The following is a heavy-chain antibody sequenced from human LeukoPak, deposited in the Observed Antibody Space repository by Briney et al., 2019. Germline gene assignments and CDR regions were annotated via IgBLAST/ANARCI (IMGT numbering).Heavy chain of an antibody. Sequence: SVKVSCKASGGTFSSYAISWVRQAPGQGLEWMGGIIPIFGTANYAQKFQGRVTITADKFTSTAYMELSSLRSEDTAVYYCARAGCSSTSCYHAAFDIWGQGTMVTVSS. CDR3: ARAGCSSTSCYHAAFDI. J-gene: IGHJ3*02. CDR1: GGTFSSYA. V-gene: IGHV1-69*06. CDR2: IIPIFGTA. D-gene: IGHD2-2*01.